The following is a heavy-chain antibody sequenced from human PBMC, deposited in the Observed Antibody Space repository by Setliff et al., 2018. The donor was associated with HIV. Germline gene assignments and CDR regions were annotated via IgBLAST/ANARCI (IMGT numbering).Heavy chain of an antibody. CDR3: LLPCTSGWHNWADP. J-gene: IGHJ5*02. D-gene: IGHD2-8*01. Sequence: GGSLRLSCAASGFTFSNAWMNWVRQAPGKGLEWVGRIKSKTDGGTTDYAAPVKGRFTISRDDSKKTAYLQMSSLRAEDTAMYYCLLPCTSGWHNWADPWGQGTLVTVSS. V-gene: IGHV3-15*07. CDR2: IKSKTDGGTT. CDR1: GFTFSNAW.